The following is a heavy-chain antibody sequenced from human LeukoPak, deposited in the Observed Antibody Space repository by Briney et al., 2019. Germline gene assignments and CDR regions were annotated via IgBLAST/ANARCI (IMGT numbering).Heavy chain of an antibody. Sequence: SETLSLTCAVYGGSFSGYYWSWIRQPPGKGLEWIGEINHSGSTNYNPSLKSRVTISVDTSKNQFSLKLSSVTAADTAVYYCARILWFGTRYYFDYWGQGTLVTVSS. J-gene: IGHJ4*02. CDR2: INHSGST. D-gene: IGHD3-10*01. CDR1: GGSFSGYY. CDR3: ARILWFGTRYYFDY. V-gene: IGHV4-34*01.